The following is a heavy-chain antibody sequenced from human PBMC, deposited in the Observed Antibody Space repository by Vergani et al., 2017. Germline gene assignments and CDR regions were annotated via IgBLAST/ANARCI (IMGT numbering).Heavy chain of an antibody. Sequence: QVQLVQSGAEVKKPGASVKVSCKASGYTFTGYYMHWVRQAPGQGLEWMGWINPNSGGTNYAQKFQGRVTMTRDTSSRTAYMELSRLRSDDTAVYSCARDLAFGGYSYGPYYYYGMDVWGQGTTVTVSS. J-gene: IGHJ6*02. CDR1: GYTFTGYY. CDR2: INPNSGGT. V-gene: IGHV1-2*02. D-gene: IGHD5-18*01. CDR3: ARDLAFGGYSYGPYYYYGMDV.